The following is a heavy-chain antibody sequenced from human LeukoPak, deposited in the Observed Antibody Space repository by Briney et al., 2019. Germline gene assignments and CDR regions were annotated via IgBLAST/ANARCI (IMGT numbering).Heavy chain of an antibody. J-gene: IGHJ4*02. CDR3: ARDDIPPIVYDSSGYYYFDY. Sequence: ASVKVSCKASGYTFTSYGISWVRQAPGQGLEWMGWINAYNGNTNYAQKLQGRVTMTTDTSTSTAYMELRSLRSDDTAVYYCARDDIPPIVYDSSGYYYFDYWGQGTLVTVSS. V-gene: IGHV1-18*01. CDR1: GYTFTSYG. CDR2: INAYNGNT. D-gene: IGHD3-22*01.